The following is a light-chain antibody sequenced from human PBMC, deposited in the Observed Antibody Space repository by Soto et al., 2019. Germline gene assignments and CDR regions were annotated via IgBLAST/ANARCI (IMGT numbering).Light chain of an antibody. CDR2: SNN. CDR1: SSNIGSNT. Sequence: QSVLTQPPSASGTPGQRVTISCSGSSSNIGSNTVNWYQQLPGTAPKLLIYSNNQRPSGVPDRFSGSKSGTSASLAISRLQSEDEADYYCAAWDDSLNGTYVFGTGTKVTVL. CDR3: AAWDDSLNGTYV. J-gene: IGLJ1*01. V-gene: IGLV1-44*01.